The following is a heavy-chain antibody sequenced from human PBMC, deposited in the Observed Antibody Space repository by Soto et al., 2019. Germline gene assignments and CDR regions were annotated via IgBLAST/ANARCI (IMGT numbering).Heavy chain of an antibody. D-gene: IGHD4-17*01. V-gene: IGHV3-23*01. Sequence: EVQLLESGGGLVQPGGSLRLSCAASGFTFSSYAMSWVRQAPGKGLEWVSAISGSGGSTYYADSVKGRFTISRDNSKNTLYLQMNSLRDEDTAVYYCAKGSHYGDYGGSAFDIWGQGTMVTLSS. CDR2: ISGSGGST. CDR1: GFTFSSYA. J-gene: IGHJ3*02. CDR3: AKGSHYGDYGGSAFDI.